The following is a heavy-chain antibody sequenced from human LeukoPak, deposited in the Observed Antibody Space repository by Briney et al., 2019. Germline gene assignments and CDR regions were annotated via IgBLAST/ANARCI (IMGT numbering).Heavy chain of an antibody. D-gene: IGHD3-22*01. V-gene: IGHV3-7*01. CDR2: IKQDGGEK. CDR3: ARSSYYYDSSGYYYHPDY. J-gene: IGHJ4*02. Sequence: PGGSLRLSCAASGFTFSSYAMHWVRQPPGKGLEWVANIKQDGGEKYYVDSVKGRFTISRDNSKNTLYLQINSLRAEDTAVYYCARSSYYYDSSGYYYHPDYWGQGTLVTVSS. CDR1: GFTFSSYA.